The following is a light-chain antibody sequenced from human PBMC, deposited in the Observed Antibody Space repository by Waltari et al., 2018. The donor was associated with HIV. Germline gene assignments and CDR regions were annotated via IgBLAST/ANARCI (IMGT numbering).Light chain of an antibody. CDR2: EKV. J-gene: IGLJ2*01. V-gene: IGLV1-51*02. CDR1: TSNIGSNS. Sequence: QSVLTQPPSVSAAPGQKVTISCSGSTSNIGSNSVSWYQQLPGTAPQLLIYEKVKRPSGISDRFSGFKAGSAATLGITGLQTGDESDYYCGTWDRSLSGGVFGGGTKLTVL. CDR3: GTWDRSLSGGV.